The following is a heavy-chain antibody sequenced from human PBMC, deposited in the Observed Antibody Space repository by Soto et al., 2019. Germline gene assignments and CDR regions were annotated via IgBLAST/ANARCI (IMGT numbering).Heavy chain of an antibody. CDR1: GYTFTSYY. CDR3: ARDRITMTAGMDV. D-gene: IGHD3-22*01. J-gene: IGHJ6*02. CDR2: INPSGGST. V-gene: IGHV1-46*01. Sequence: ASVKVSCKASGYTFTSYYMHWVRQSPGQGLEWMGIINPSGGSTSYAQKFQGRVTMTRDTSTSTVYMELSSLRSEDTAVYYCARDRITMTAGMDVWGQGTTVTVSS.